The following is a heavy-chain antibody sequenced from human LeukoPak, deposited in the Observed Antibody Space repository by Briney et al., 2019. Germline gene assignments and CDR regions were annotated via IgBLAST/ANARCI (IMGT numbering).Heavy chain of an antibody. Sequence: ASVKVSCKASGYTFTSYGISWVRQAPGQGLEWMGGIIPIFGTANYAQKFQGRVTITTDESTSTAYMELSSLRSEDTAVYYCARSRGYQLRGRGYYYYMDVWGKGTTVTVSS. J-gene: IGHJ6*03. CDR2: IIPIFGTA. CDR3: ARSRGYQLRGRGYYYYMDV. D-gene: IGHD2-2*01. V-gene: IGHV1-69*05. CDR1: GYTFTSYG.